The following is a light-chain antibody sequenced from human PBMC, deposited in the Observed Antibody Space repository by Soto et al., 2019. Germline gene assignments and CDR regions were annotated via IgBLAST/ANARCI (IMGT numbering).Light chain of an antibody. CDR2: DVS. CDR1: SSDVGGYNY. V-gene: IGLV2-14*03. CDR3: CSYTSSSTPVV. J-gene: IGLJ2*01. Sequence: QSVLTQHASVSGSPGQSITISCTGTSSDVGGYNYVSWYQQHPGKAPKLMIYDVSNRPSGVSNRFSGSKSGNTASLTISGLQAEDEADYYCCSYTSSSTPVVFGGGTKLTVL.